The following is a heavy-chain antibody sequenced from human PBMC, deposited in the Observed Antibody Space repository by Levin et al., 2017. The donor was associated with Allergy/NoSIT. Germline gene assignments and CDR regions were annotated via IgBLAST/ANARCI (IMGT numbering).Heavy chain of an antibody. Sequence: GGSLRLSCAASGFTFSSYAMSWVRQAPGKGLEWVSGISGHGANRYDVDSVKGRFTISRDNSKSTLYLQMNILRAEDTAVYYCVKSPLFDYPSGGYVDVWGKGTTVTVSS. CDR2: ISGHGANR. CDR1: GFTFSSYA. D-gene: IGHD5-12*01. J-gene: IGHJ6*03. CDR3: VKSPLFDYPSGGYVDV. V-gene: IGHV3-23*01.